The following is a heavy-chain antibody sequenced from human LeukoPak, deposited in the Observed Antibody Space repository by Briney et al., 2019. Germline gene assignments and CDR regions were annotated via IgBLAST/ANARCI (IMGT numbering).Heavy chain of an antibody. CDR3: ARDSSGYCSGGSCLQNWFDP. CDR1: GGSISSYY. V-gene: IGHV4-59*01. Sequence: SETLSLTCTVSGGSISSYYWSWIRQPPGKGLEWVGYISYSGSTNYNPSLKSRVTISVDTSKNQFSLKLSSVTAADTAVYYCARDSSGYCSGGSCLQNWFDPWGQGTLVTVSS. D-gene: IGHD2-15*01. CDR2: ISYSGST. J-gene: IGHJ5*02.